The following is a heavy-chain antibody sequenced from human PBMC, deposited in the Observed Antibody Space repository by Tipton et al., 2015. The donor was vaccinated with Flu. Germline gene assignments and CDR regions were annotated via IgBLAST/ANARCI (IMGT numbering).Heavy chain of an antibody. J-gene: IGHJ5*02. CDR2: IYFSGNT. V-gene: IGHV4-39*07. Sequence: PSLTCTVSGGSINSTTHYWGWVRQPPGKGLEWIGSIYFSGNTYYNPSLKSRVTISVDTSKNQFSLKVSSVTAADTAVYYCARDPGSRMFDPWGQGTLVTVSS. CDR3: ARDPGSRMFDP. D-gene: IGHD6-13*01. CDR1: GGSINSTTHY.